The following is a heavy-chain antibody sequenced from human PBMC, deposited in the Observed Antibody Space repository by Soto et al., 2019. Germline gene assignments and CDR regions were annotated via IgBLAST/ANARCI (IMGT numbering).Heavy chain of an antibody. V-gene: IGHV4-59*01. D-gene: IGHD3-22*01. CDR2: IYYSGST. CDR3: ARLPYYYDSSGYYGYYYGMDV. CDR1: GGSISSYY. J-gene: IGHJ6*02. Sequence: QVQLQESGPGLVKPSETLSLTCTVSGGSISSYYWSWIRQPPGKGLEWIGYIYYSGSTNYNPSLKSRVTISVDTSKNQFSLELSSVTAADTAVYYCARLPYYYDSSGYYGYYYGMDVWGQGTTVTVSS.